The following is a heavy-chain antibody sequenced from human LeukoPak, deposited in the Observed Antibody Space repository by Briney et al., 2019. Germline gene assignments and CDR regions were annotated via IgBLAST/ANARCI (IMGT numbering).Heavy chain of an antibody. Sequence: GGSLRLSCAASGFTFSNYALIWVRQAPGKGLEWVSYISSSSSTIYYADSVKGRFTISRDNAKNSLYLQMNSLRAEDTAVYYCARGQQLVRTPGLDYWGQGTLVTVSS. J-gene: IGHJ4*02. CDR2: ISSSSSTI. V-gene: IGHV3-48*01. D-gene: IGHD6-13*01. CDR1: GFTFSNYA. CDR3: ARGQQLVRTPGLDY.